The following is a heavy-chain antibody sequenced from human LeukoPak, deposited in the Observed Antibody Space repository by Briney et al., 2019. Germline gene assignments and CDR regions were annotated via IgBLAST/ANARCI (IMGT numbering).Heavy chain of an antibody. V-gene: IGHV3-23*01. Sequence: GGSLRLSCAASGFTFSDYYMSWIRQAPGKGLEWVSAISGSGGSTYYADSVKGRFTISRDNSKNTLYLQMNSLRAEDTAVYYCATILNGGARENYWGQGTLVTVSS. CDR3: ATILNGGARENY. J-gene: IGHJ4*02. D-gene: IGHD3-16*01. CDR2: ISGSGGST. CDR1: GFTFSDYY.